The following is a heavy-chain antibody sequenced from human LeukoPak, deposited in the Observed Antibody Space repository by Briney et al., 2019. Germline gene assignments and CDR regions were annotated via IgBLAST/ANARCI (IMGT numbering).Heavy chain of an antibody. V-gene: IGHV1-2*02. J-gene: IGHJ4*02. CDR2: INPNSGGT. CDR3: ARFGIAARPADY. CDR1: GYTFTGYY. Sequence: ASVKVSCKASGYTFTGYYMHWVRQAPGQGLEWMGWINPNSGGTNYAQKFQGRVTITADKSTSTAYMELSSLRSEDTAVYYCARFGIAARPADYWGQGTLVTVSS. D-gene: IGHD6-6*01.